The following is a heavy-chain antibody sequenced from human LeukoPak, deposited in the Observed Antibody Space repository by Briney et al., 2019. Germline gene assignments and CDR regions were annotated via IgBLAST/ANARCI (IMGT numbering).Heavy chain of an antibody. CDR2: IYTSGST. V-gene: IGHV4-61*02. CDR1: GGSISSGSYY. J-gene: IGHJ5*02. CDR3: AREGLNMVRGVIPKEAWGWFDP. D-gene: IGHD3-10*01. Sequence: SETLSLTCTVSGGSISSGSYYWNWIRQPAGKGLEWIGRIYTSGSTNYNPSLKSRVTISVDTSKNQFSLKLSSVTAADTAVYYCAREGLNMVRGVIPKEAWGWFDPWGQGTLVTVSS.